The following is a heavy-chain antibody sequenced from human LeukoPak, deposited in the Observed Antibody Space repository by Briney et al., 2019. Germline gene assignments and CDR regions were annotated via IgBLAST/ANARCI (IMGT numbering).Heavy chain of an antibody. CDR1: GYTFTSYG. D-gene: IGHD3-9*01. CDR3: ARAITIRYFDWSPGY. Sequence: ASVKVSCKASGYTFTSYGISWVRQAPGQGLEWMGWISAYNGNTNYAQKLQGRVTITADESTSTAYMQLSSLRSEDTAVYYCARAITIRYFDWSPGYWGQGTLVTVSS. V-gene: IGHV1-18*01. J-gene: IGHJ4*02. CDR2: ISAYNGNT.